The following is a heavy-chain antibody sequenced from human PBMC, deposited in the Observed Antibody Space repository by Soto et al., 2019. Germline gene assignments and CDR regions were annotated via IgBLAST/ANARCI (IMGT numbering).Heavy chain of an antibody. V-gene: IGHV1-69*02. CDR2: IIPIQGRA. D-gene: IGHD2-21*01. J-gene: IGHJ6*03. CDR1: GGSFMSYT. CDR3: AKSLLFVDHAYMDV. Sequence: QVQLVQSGAEVKKPGSSVKVSCEASGGSFMSYTFTWVRQAPGQGLEWVGRIIPIQGRANYALKLQDRVTITADRSTKTVYMELRSLRPEDTAVYYCAKSLLFVDHAYMDVWGKGTMVTVSS.